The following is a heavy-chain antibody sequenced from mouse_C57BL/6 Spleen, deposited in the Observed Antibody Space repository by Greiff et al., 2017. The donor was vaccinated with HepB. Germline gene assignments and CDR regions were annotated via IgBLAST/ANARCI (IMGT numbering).Heavy chain of an antibody. D-gene: IGHD1-1*01. V-gene: IGHV1-7*01. Sequence: VQLQQSGAELAKPGASVKLSCKASGYTFTSYWMHWVKQRPGQGLEWIGYINPSSGYTKYNQKFKDKATLTADKSSSTAYMQLSSLTYEDSAVYYCARSYYGSSPYFDYWGQGTTLTVSS. J-gene: IGHJ2*01. CDR3: ARSYYGSSPYFDY. CDR2: INPSSGYT. CDR1: GYTFTSYW.